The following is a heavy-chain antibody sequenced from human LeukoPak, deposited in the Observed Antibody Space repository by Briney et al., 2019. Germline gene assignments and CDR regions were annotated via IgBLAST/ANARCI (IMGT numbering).Heavy chain of an antibody. CDR3: ARWLQLDDAFDI. D-gene: IGHD5-24*01. CDR1: GGSISSSY. J-gene: IGHJ3*02. CDR2: IYYSGST. V-gene: IGHV4-59*01. Sequence: KPSETLSLTCTVSGGSISSSYWGWIRQPPGKGLEWIGYIYYSGSTNYNPSLKSRVTISVGTSKNQFSLKLSSVTAADTAIYYCARWLQLDDAFDIWGQGTMVIVSS.